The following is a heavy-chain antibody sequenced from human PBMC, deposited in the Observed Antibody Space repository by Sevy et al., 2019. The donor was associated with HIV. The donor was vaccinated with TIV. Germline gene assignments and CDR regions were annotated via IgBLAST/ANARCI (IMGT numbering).Heavy chain of an antibody. J-gene: IGHJ2*01. D-gene: IGHD3-22*01. CDR2: INHSGRT. Sequence: SETLSLTCAVYGGSFSGSYWGWVRQPPGEGLEWIGEINHSGRTNYNPSLKSRVTISVDTSKNQFSLNLRSVTAADTAVYFCATARYYYDTTGYPYWYLDLWGRGTLVTVSS. CDR1: GGSFSGSY. CDR3: ATARYYYDTTGYPYWYLDL. V-gene: IGHV4-34*01.